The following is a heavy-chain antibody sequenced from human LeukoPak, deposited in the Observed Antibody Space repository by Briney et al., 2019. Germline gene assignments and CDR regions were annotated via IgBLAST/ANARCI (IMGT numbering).Heavy chain of an antibody. J-gene: IGHJ4*02. V-gene: IGHV3-30*19. CDR1: GFTFSNYD. D-gene: IGHD4-17*01. CDR2: ISYDGSNK. Sequence: PGGSLRLSCAASGFTFSNYDMDWVRQAPGKGLEWVAVISYDGSNKYYADSVKGRFTISRDNSKNTLYLQMNSLRAEDTAVYYCAREGYYGDYGFDYWGQGTLVTVSS. CDR3: AREGYYGDYGFDY.